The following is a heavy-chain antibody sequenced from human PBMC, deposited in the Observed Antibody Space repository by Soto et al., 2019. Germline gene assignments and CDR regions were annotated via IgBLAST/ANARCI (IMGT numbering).Heavy chain of an antibody. J-gene: IGHJ4*02. V-gene: IGHV4-59*01. CDR2: IYYSGST. Sequence: PSETLSLTCTVSGGSISSYYWSWIRQPPGKGLEWIGYIYYSGSTNYDPSLKSRVTISVDTSKNQFSLKLSSVTAADTAVYYCARGGYSYGKRDDFDYWGQGTLVTVSS. CDR1: GGSISSYY. CDR3: ARGGYSYGKRDDFDY. D-gene: IGHD5-18*01.